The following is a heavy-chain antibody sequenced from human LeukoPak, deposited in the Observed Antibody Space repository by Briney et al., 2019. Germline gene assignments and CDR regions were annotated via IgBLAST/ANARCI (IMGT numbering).Heavy chain of an antibody. J-gene: IGHJ3*02. CDR1: GYSFTSYW. D-gene: IGHD3-3*01. Sequence: PGESLKISCKGSGYSFTSYWIGWVRQMPGKGLEWMGIIYPGDSDTRYSPSFQGQVTISADKSISTAYLQWSSLKASDTAMYYCARANDFWSGYRHDAFDIWGQGTMVTVSS. V-gene: IGHV5-51*01. CDR3: ARANDFWSGYRHDAFDI. CDR2: IYPGDSDT.